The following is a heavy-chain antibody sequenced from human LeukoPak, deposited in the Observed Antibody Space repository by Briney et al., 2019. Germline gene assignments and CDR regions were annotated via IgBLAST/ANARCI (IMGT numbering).Heavy chain of an antibody. CDR1: GYTFTSYD. CDR3: ARCGYGSGSYYNADYGMDV. Sequence: ASVKVSCKASGYTFTSYDINWVRQATGQGLEWMGWMNPNSGNTSYAQKFQGRVTMTRNTSISTAYMELSSLRSEGTAVYYCARCGYGSGSYYNADYGMDVWGQGTTVTVSS. V-gene: IGHV1-8*01. D-gene: IGHD3-10*01. CDR2: MNPNSGNT. J-gene: IGHJ6*02.